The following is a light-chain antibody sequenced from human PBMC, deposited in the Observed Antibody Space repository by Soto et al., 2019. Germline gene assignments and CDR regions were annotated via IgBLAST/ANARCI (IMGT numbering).Light chain of an antibody. CDR3: QQYDNLLPYT. J-gene: IGKJ2*01. CDR1: QAISNY. Sequence: DIQMTQSPSSLSASVGDRVTITCQASQAISNYLNWYQQKPGKAPKLLIYDASNLETGVPSRFSGSGSGTDFTFTISSLQPEDIATYYCQQYDNLLPYTFGQGTKLEIK. CDR2: DAS. V-gene: IGKV1-33*01.